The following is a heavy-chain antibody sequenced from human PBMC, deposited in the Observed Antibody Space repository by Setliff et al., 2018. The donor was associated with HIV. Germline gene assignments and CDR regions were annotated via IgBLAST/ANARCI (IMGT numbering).Heavy chain of an antibody. CDR3: ARDLDYDTGKSDAFDI. V-gene: IGHV1-8*01. CDR2: MNPESGNT. D-gene: IGHD1-1*01. Sequence: ASVKVSCKASGYTFTSYDINWVRQATGQGLEWMGWMNPESGNTGYAQKFQGGVTMTRNTSISTAYMELSSLRSEDTAVYYCARDLDYDTGKSDAFDIWGQGTRVTVSS. CDR1: GYTFTSYD. J-gene: IGHJ3*02.